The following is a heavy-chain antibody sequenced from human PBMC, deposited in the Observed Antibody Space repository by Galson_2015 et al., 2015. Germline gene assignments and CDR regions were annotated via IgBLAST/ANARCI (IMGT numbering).Heavy chain of an antibody. CDR3: AHSSAEGEQWLAFDY. CDR1: GFSLSTSGVG. D-gene: IGHD6-19*01. J-gene: IGHJ4*02. CDR2: IYWNDDK. Sequence: PALVKPTQTLTLTCTFSGFSLSTSGVGVGWIRQPPGKALEWLALIYWNDDKRYSPSLKSRLTITKDTSKNQVVLTMTNMDPVDTATYYCAHSSAEGEQWLAFDYWGQGTLVTVSS. V-gene: IGHV2-5*01.